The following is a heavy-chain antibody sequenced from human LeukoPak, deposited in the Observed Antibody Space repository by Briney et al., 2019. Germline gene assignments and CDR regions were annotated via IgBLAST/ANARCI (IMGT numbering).Heavy chain of an antibody. V-gene: IGHV3-21*01. CDR2: ISSSSSYI. D-gene: IGHD2-15*01. J-gene: IGHJ4*02. CDR1: GFTFSSYS. Sequence: GGSLRLSCAASGFTFSSYSMNWVRQAPGKGLEWVSSISSSSSYIYYADSVKGRFAISRDNAKNSLYLQMNGLRAEDTAVYYCAREPKYCSGGSCQDYWGQGTLVTVSS. CDR3: AREPKYCSGGSCQDY.